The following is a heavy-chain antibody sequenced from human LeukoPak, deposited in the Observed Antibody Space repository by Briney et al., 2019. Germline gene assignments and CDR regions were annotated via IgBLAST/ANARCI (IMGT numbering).Heavy chain of an antibody. CDR3: ARGEEYCGGDCYSFDY. CDR1: GGSISSGGYY. D-gene: IGHD2-21*02. V-gene: IGHV4-31*03. J-gene: IGHJ4*02. CDR2: IYYSGST. Sequence: SKTLSLTCTVSGGSISSGGYYWSWIRQHPGKGLEWIGYIYYSGSTYYNPSLKSRVTISVDTSKNQFSLKLSSVTAADTAVYYCARGEEYCGGDCYSFDYWGQGTLVTVSS.